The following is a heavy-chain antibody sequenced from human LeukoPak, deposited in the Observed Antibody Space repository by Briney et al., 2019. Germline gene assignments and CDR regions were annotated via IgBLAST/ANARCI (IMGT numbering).Heavy chain of an antibody. V-gene: IGHV5-51*01. CDR2: IYPGDFDT. CDR3: ARHAESSSWSGGFDP. J-gene: IGHJ5*02. CDR1: GYSFTSYW. Sequence: GESLKISCKGSGYSFTSYWIGWVRQMPGKGLEWMGIIYPGDFDTRYSPSFQGQVTISADKSISTAYLQWSSLKASDTAMYYCARHAESSSWSGGFDPWGQGTLVTVSS. D-gene: IGHD6-13*01.